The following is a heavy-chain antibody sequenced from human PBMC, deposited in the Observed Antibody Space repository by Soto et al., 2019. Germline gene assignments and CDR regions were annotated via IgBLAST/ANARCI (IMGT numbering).Heavy chain of an antibody. J-gene: IGHJ5*02. CDR3: VRDGHCMTTSCYGNWFDP. CDR2: INSDASHT. V-gene: IGHV3-74*01. CDR1: GFTFSTYW. D-gene: IGHD2-2*01. Sequence: EVQLVESGGGLVQPGGSLRLSCAASGFTFSTYWMHWIRQVPGKGLEWVSRINSDASHTYYADSVKGRFTISRDNAKNTLHLEMNSLRAEATAVYYCVRDGHCMTTSCYGNWFDPWGQGTMVTVSS.